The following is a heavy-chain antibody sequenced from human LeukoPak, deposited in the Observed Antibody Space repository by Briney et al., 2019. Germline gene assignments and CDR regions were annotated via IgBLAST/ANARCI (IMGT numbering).Heavy chain of an antibody. V-gene: IGHV3-74*01. Sequence: GGSLRLSCAASGFTFSSYWMHWVRQAPGKGLVWVSRINTDGSSTSYADSVKGRLTISRDNAKNTLYLQMNSLRAEDTAVYYCARRLSTGYYEFWGQGTLVTVSS. CDR2: INTDGSST. J-gene: IGHJ4*02. CDR3: ARRLSTGYYEF. D-gene: IGHD3-9*01. CDR1: GFTFSSYW.